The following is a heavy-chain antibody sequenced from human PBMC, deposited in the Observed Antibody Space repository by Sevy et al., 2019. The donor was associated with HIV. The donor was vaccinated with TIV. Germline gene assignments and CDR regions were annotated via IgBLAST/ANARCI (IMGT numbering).Heavy chain of an antibody. V-gene: IGHV3-48*02. CDR3: AREENRELGTIPLDS. D-gene: IGHD7-27*01. CDR1: GFTFSHHN. J-gene: IGHJ4*02. Sequence: GGSLRLSCAASGFTFSHHNMNWVRQAPGKGLEWISYISKSGSTTYFADSVRGRFTISRDNAKNSLFLEMHSLTDEDSGVYYCAREENRELGTIPLDSWGRGIQVTVSS. CDR2: ISKSGSTT.